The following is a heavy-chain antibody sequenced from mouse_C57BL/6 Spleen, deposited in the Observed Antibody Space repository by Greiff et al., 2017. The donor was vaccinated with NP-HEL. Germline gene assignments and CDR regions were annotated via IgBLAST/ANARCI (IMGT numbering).Heavy chain of an antibody. D-gene: IGHD4-1*01. CDR1: GYTFTSYG. J-gene: IGHJ3*01. V-gene: IGHV1-81*01. CDR3: ASGGPLLGSWFAY. CDR2: IYPRSGNT. Sequence: VQLVESGAELARPGASVKLSCKASGYTFTSYGISWVKQRTGQGLEWIGEIYPRSGNTYYNEKFKGKATLTADKSSSTAYMELRSLTSEDSAVYFCASGGPLLGSWFAYWGQATLVTVSA.